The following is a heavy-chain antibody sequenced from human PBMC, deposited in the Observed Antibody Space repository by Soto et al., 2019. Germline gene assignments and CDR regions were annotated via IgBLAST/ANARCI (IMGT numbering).Heavy chain of an antibody. CDR2: INPNRGGT. CDR3: ARDLVSIFGVVGGYYGMDV. V-gene: IGHV1-2*02. D-gene: IGHD3-3*01. Sequence: AASVKVSCKASGYTFTGYYLNWVRQAPGQGLEWLGWINPNRGGTNYAQKFQGRVTMTSDTSISTVYMELSRLRSDDTAVYYCARDLVSIFGVVGGYYGMDVWGQGTTVTVSS. CDR1: GYTFTGYY. J-gene: IGHJ6*02.